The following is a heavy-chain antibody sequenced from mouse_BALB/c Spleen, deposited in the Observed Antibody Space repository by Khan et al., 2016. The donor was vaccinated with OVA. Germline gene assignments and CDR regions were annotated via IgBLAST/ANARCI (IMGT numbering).Heavy chain of an antibody. D-gene: IGHD2-14*01. V-gene: IGHV9-3-1*01. CDR3: ARVGYNGTMDC. CDR1: GFTFTKYG. Sequence: QIQLVQSGPELKKPGETVQISCKASGFTFTKYGMNWVKQAPGKGLKWMGWINTYTGEPTFADDFKGRFAFSLETSASTAYLQINSLKNEDTATYFCARVGYNGTMDCWVKEPRSPSPQ. J-gene: IGHJ4*01. CDR2: INTYTGEP.